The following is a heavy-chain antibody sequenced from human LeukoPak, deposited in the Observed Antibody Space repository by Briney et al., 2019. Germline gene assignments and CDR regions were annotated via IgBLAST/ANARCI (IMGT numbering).Heavy chain of an antibody. CDR1: GDSISSGDYY. V-gene: IGHV4-39*01. J-gene: IGHJ3*02. CDR2: IYYTGST. D-gene: IGHD4-17*01. CDR3: ARVRGDSAAFDI. Sequence: PSETLSLTCTVSGDSISSGDYYWGWLRQPPGKGLEWIGSIYYTGSTYYNPSLKSRVTISVDTSKNQFSLKLSSVTAADTAVYYCARVRGDSAAFDIWGQGTMVTVSS.